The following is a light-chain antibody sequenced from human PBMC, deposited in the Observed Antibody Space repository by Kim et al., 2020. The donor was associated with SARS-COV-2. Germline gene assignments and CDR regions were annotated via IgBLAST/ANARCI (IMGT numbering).Light chain of an antibody. CDR1: SSNIGSNV. CDR2: TNN. J-gene: IGLJ3*02. CDR3: AAWDVSLNAWV. Sequence: ELTQPPSASGTRGQRVTISCSGGSSNIGSNVVNWFQQLPGTAPKLLIYTNNQRSSGVPDRFSGSKSGTSASLAISGLQSEDEAAYYCAAWDVSLNAWV. V-gene: IGLV1-44*01.